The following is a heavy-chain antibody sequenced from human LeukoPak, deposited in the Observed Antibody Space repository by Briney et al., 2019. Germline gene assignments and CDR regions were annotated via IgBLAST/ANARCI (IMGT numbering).Heavy chain of an antibody. CDR1: GFTFSIYA. CDR2: ITSSGDGT. V-gene: IGHV3-23*01. Sequence: PGGSLRLSCAASGFTFSIYAMGWVRQAPGKGLQWVSSITSSGDGTYYADSVKGRFTISRDNSENMLYLQMNSLRVEDTAVYFCAKGRPNYYGSNGHYYRRDGDYWGQGTLVTVSS. CDR3: AKGRPNYYGSNGHYYRRDGDY. D-gene: IGHD3-22*01. J-gene: IGHJ4*02.